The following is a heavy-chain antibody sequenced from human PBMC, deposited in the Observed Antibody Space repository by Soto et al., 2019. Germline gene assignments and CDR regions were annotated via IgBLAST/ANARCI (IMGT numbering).Heavy chain of an antibody. J-gene: IGHJ4*02. Sequence: QVQLVESGGGAVQPGRSLRLSCAASGFTFSNYGMHWVRQAPGKGLEWVAVISDDGRNKYYVDSVKGRFTISRDNSKNTLYLQMNSLRGDDTAVFYCAKDLNAFLSGLDYWGQGTLVTVSS. CDR2: ISDDGRNK. CDR3: AKDLNAFLSGLDY. D-gene: IGHD3-3*01. V-gene: IGHV3-30*18. CDR1: GFTFSNYG.